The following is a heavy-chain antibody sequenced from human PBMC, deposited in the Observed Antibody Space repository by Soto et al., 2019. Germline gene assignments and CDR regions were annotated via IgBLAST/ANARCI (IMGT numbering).Heavy chain of an antibody. Sequence: EVQVVESGGGLVQPGGSLRLSCAGSGLTFSSYWMTWVRQAPGKGLGWVANIKEDGSEKYYVDSVKGRFTISRDDAKKSLDLEMNRLRGGDTAVDFCARGAGRLDYWGPGTLVTVSS. J-gene: IGHJ4*02. CDR2: IKEDGSEK. CDR1: GLTFSSYW. V-gene: IGHV3-7*01. CDR3: ARGAGRLDY.